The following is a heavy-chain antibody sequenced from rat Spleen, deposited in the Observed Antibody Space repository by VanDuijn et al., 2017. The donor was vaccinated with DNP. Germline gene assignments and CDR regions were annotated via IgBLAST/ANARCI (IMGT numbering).Heavy chain of an antibody. D-gene: IGHD1-4*01. CDR3: ARWPGYNPPYAMDA. J-gene: IGHJ4*01. CDR2: VNSAGTT. V-gene: IGHV3-3*01. Sequence: EVQLQESGPGLVNTSQSLSLTCSVTGYSITSTYRWNWIRKFPGNKLEWMGSVNSAGTTNYNPSLKSRIAITRDTSKNQLFLQVNSVTTEDTATYYCARWPGYNPPYAMDAWGQGTSVTVSS. CDR1: GYSITSTYR.